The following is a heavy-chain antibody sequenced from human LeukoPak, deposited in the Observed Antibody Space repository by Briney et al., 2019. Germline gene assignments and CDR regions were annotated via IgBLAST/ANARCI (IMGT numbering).Heavy chain of an antibody. V-gene: IGHV1-18*01. CDR2: INGYNGDT. J-gene: IGHJ4*02. CDR1: GYTFTNYG. CDR3: ARDLRSSSVCYFDY. D-gene: IGHD6-6*01. Sequence: GASVKVSCKASGYTFTNYGIGWVRQAPGQGLEWLAWINGYNGDTNHAQKLQGRVTMTTDTSTNTALMELRSLTSDDTAVYYCARDLRSSSVCYFDYWGQGTLVTVSS.